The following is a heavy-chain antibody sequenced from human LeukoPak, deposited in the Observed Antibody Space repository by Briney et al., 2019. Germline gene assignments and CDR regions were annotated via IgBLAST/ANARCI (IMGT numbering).Heavy chain of an antibody. CDR1: GYTFTSYG. V-gene: IGHV1-18*01. Sequence: ASVKVSCKASGYTFTSYGISWVRQAPGQGLEWMGWISAYNGNTNYAQKLQGRVTMTTDTSTSTAYMELRSLRSEDTAVYYCARAICGGDCYSDYYYGMDVWGQGTTVTVSS. J-gene: IGHJ6*02. CDR3: ARAICGGDCYSDYYYGMDV. CDR2: ISAYNGNT. D-gene: IGHD2-21*02.